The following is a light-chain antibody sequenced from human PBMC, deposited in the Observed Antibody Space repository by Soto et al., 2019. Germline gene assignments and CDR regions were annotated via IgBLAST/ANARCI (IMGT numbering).Light chain of an antibody. CDR1: QSVGSSY. V-gene: IGKV3-20*01. CDR2: GAS. CDR3: QQYGSSTFT. J-gene: IGKJ3*01. Sequence: EIVLTQSPGTLSLSPGERATLSCRASQSVGSSYLAWYQQKPGQAPRLLIYGASSRATGIPDRFSGSGSGRDFTLTISRLEPEDFAVYYCQQYGSSTFTFGPGTKVDIK.